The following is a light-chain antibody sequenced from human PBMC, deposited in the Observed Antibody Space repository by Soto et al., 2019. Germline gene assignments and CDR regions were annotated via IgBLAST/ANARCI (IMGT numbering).Light chain of an antibody. CDR3: QQYNNWAPWT. CDR1: QSVSSK. V-gene: IGKV3-15*01. Sequence: EIVMTQSPATLSVSPGERATLSCRASQSVSSKLAWYQQKPGQAPRLLIYGASTRATGIPARFSGSGSGTELTLTISNLQSEDFAGDYCQQYNNWAPWTFGQGTKVEIK. CDR2: GAS. J-gene: IGKJ1*01.